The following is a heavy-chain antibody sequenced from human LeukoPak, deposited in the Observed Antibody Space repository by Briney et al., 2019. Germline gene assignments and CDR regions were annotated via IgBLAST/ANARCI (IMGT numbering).Heavy chain of an antibody. J-gene: IGHJ5*02. D-gene: IGHD3-3*01. CDR3: ARVTESITIFGVVNNWFDP. V-gene: IGHV1-18*01. Sequence: ASVKVSCKASGYTFTSYGISSVRLAPGQGLEWMGWSSAYNGNTNYAQKLQGRVTMTTDTSTSTAYMELRSLRSDDTAVYYCARVTESITIFGVVNNWFDPWGQGTLVTVSS. CDR2: SSAYNGNT. CDR1: GYTFTSYG.